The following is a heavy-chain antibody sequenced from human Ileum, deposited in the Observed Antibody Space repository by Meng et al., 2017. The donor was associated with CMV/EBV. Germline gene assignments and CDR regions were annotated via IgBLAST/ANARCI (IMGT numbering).Heavy chain of an antibody. CDR2: TSYDGNRK. D-gene: IGHD2-15*01. J-gene: IGHJ4*02. Sequence: GQLVEAGGGVVQPGRSLRLFCAASGFSFINYARHWGRQAPGKGLDWVAVTSYDGNRKDYADSVKGRFIISRDNSKNTLYLQMNNLKLEDTAVYFCVRGCSGGRCDSAFWGQGNLVTVSS. CDR3: VRGCSGGRCDSAF. CDR1: GFSFINYA. V-gene: IGHV3-30-3*01.